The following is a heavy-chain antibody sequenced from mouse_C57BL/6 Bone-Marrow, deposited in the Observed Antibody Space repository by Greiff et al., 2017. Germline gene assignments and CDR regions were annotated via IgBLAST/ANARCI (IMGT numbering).Heavy chain of an antibody. V-gene: IGHV4-1*01. J-gene: IGHJ3*01. CDR2: IHPDSSTI. CDR3: ARLYDGYYLFAY. Sequence: EVQLQESGGGLVQPGGSLKLSCAASGIDFSRYWMSWVRRAPGKGLEWIGEIHPDSSTINYAPSLKDKFIISRDKAKNTLYLQMSKVISEDTALYYCARLYDGYYLFAYWGQGTLVTVSA. CDR1: GIDFSRYW. D-gene: IGHD2-3*01.